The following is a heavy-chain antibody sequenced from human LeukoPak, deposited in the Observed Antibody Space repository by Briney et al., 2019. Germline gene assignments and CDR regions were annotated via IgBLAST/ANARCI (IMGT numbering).Heavy chain of an antibody. CDR3: AKDSSQADYGDYLFDY. CDR1: GFTFSSYG. Sequence: GGSLRLSCAASGFTFSSYGMHWVRQAPGKGLEWVAVISYDGSNKYYADSVKGRFTISRDNSKNTLYLQMNSLRAEDTAVYYCAKDSSQADYGDYLFDYWGQGTLVTVSS. D-gene: IGHD4-17*01. CDR2: ISYDGSNK. V-gene: IGHV3-30*18. J-gene: IGHJ4*02.